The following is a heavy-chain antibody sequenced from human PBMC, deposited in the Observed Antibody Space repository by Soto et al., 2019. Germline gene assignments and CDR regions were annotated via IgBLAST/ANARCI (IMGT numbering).Heavy chain of an antibody. CDR1: GYTFTGHY. CDR3: GRGRSGQIVIFY. J-gene: IGHJ4*02. CDR2: IGPESGAT. Sequence: ASVKVSCKTSGYTFTGHYIHWVRQAPQQGPEWMGEIGPESGATRYAEKFRGRVTMTMDTSITTVYMELRNLSPDDTAVYYCGRGRSGQIVIFYWGQGXPVTVYS. D-gene: IGHD1-26*01. V-gene: IGHV1-2*02.